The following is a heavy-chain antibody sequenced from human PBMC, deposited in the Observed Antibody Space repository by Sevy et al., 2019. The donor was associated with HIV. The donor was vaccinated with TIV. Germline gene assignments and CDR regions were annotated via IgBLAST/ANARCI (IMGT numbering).Heavy chain of an antibody. CDR2: IYYSGST. CDR3: ARDHYYYGSGSAPPYYYGMDV. V-gene: IGHV4-31*03. CDR1: GGSISSGGYY. D-gene: IGHD3-10*01. J-gene: IGHJ6*02. Sequence: SETLSLTCTVSGGSISSGGYYWSWIRQHPGKGLEWIGYIYYSGSTYYNPSLKSRVTISVDTSKNQFSLKLRSVTDADTAVHYCARDHYYYGSGSAPPYYYGMDVWCQGTTVTVSS.